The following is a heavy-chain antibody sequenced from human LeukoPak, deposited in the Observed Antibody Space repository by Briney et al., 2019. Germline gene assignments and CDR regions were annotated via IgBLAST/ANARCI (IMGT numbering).Heavy chain of an antibody. V-gene: IGHV4-34*01. D-gene: IGHD1-26*01. J-gene: IGHJ4*02. Sequence: SETLSLTCAVYGGSFSGYYWSWIRQPPGKGLEWIGEINHSGSTNYNPSLKSRVTISVDTSKNQFSLKLSSVTAADTAVYYCANSGSYYSHFDYWGQGTLVTVSS. CDR3: ANSGSYYSHFDY. CDR1: GGSFSGYY. CDR2: INHSGST.